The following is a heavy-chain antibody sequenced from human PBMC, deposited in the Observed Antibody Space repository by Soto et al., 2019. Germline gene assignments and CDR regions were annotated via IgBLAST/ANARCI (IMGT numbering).Heavy chain of an antibody. CDR2: INSDGSST. CDR3: ARDPSYDFWSGYENTYFDY. CDR1: GFTFSSYW. D-gene: IGHD3-3*01. V-gene: IGHV3-74*01. J-gene: IGHJ4*02. Sequence: GGSLRLSCAASGFTFSSYWMHWVRQAPGKGLVWVSRINSDGSSTSYADSVKGRFTVSRDNAKNTLYLQMNSLRAEDTAVYYCARDPSYDFWSGYENTYFDYWGQGTLVTVSS.